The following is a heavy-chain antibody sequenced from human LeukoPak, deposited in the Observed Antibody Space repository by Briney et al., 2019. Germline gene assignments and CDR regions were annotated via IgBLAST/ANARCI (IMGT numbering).Heavy chain of an antibody. CDR3: AREGATTSFDY. CDR1: GFTFSSYA. V-gene: IGHV3-30*04. D-gene: IGHD1-1*01. CDR2: ISYDGSNK. Sequence: GRSLRLSCAASGFTFSSYAMHWVRQAPGKGLEWVAIISYDGSNKYYADPVKGRFTISRDNSKNTLYLQMNSLRAEDTAVYYCAREGATTSFDYWGQGTLVTVSS. J-gene: IGHJ4*02.